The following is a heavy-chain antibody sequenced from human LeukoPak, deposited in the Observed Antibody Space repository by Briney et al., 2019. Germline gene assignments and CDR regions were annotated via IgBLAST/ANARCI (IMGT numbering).Heavy chain of an antibody. J-gene: IGHJ4*02. CDR3: ETESSGSIPVIAADY. Sequence: GGSVKISCKGSGYIFTKYWIDWVRQIPWKGLDGMGIIYPGDSDTRYSPSFQGQVTISPDKSIQTAYLKWSSPEASDTAMYYCETESSGSIPVIAADYWGQGTMVTVSS. V-gene: IGHV5-51*01. CDR2: IYPGDSDT. D-gene: IGHD3-22*01. CDR1: GYIFTKYW.